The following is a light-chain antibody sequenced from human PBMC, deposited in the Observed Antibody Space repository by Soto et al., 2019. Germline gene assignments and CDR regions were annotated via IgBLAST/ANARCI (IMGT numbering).Light chain of an antibody. CDR1: QGISNH. CDR3: LQHKTYPRT. Sequence: IQITQSPSSLSAFVEDRVIITCRASQGISNHLNWYQQKXAKAPKXXIYAASSLESGVPSRFRGSGSGTDFTLTISSLKPEDSETYHCLQHKTYPRTFGQGTKVDIK. CDR2: AAS. V-gene: IGKV1-17*01. J-gene: IGKJ1*01.